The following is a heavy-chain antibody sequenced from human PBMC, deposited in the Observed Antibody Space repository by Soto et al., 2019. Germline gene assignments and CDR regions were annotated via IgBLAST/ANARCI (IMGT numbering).Heavy chain of an antibody. Sequence: ASVKVSCKASGYTFTSYGISWVRQAPGQGLEWMGWISAYNGNTNYAQKLQGRVTMTTDTSTSTAYMELRSLRSDDTAVYYCAREAYDFWSGYYPSNYYYYGMDVWGQGTTVTVSS. CDR1: GYTFTSYG. J-gene: IGHJ6*02. D-gene: IGHD3-3*01. CDR2: ISAYNGNT. CDR3: AREAYDFWSGYYPSNYYYYGMDV. V-gene: IGHV1-18*04.